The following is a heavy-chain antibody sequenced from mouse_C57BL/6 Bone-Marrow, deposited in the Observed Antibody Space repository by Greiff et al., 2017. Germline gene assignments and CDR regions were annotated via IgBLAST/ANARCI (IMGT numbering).Heavy chain of an antibody. J-gene: IGHJ4*01. CDR2: IYPGDGDT. D-gene: IGHD2-4*01. CDR3: AGYDCHRAMDY. V-gene: IGHV1-82*01. CDR1: GYAFSSSR. Sequence: QVQLQQSGPELVKPGASVKISCKASGYAFSSSRMNWVKQRPGKGLEWIGRIYPGDGDTNYNGKFKGKATLTADKSSSTAYMQLSSLTSEDSAVYCCAGYDCHRAMDYWGQGTSVTVSS.